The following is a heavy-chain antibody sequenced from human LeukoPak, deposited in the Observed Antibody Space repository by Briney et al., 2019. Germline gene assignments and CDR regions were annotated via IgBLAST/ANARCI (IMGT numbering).Heavy chain of an antibody. V-gene: IGHV4-30-4*08. Sequence: LRLSCAASGFTFSSYAMTWIRQPPGKGLEWIGYIYYSGSTYYNPSLKSRVTISVDTSKNQFSLKLSSVTAADTAVYYCARDRATVTTYNYYYGMDVWGQGTTVTVSS. CDR2: IYYSGST. D-gene: IGHD4-17*01. CDR1: GFTFSSYA. J-gene: IGHJ6*02. CDR3: ARDRATVTTYNYYYGMDV.